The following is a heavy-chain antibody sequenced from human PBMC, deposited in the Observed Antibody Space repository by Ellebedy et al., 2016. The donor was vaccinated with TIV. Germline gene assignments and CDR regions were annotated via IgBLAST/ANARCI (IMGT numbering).Heavy chain of an antibody. CDR2: IHYSGNT. J-gene: IGHJ6*02. D-gene: IGHD3-16*01. V-gene: IGHV4-39*01. Sequence: MPSETLSLTCTVSGGSISSSRYYWGWIRQSPGKGLESIGSIHYSGNTYYNPSLKSRLTMSVDTSKNQLSLRLTAVTAADTAVYYCARLLWRLAPGGMDVWGQGTTVTVSS. CDR3: ARLLWRLAPGGMDV. CDR1: GGSISSSRYY.